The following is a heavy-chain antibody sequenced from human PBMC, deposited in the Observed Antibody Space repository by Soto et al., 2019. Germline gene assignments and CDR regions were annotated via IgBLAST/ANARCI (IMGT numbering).Heavy chain of an antibody. J-gene: IGHJ3*02. Sequence: EVQLVESGGGLVKPGGSLRLSCAASGFTFSSYSMNWVRQAPGKGLERVSSISSSSRYIYYADSVKGGVTISRDNGENSLYLQMNSLRAEDTAVYYCSHKAAGTGFDIWGQGTMVTDSS. CDR1: GFTFSSYS. V-gene: IGHV3-21*06. CDR3: SHKAAGTGFDI. CDR2: ISSSSRYI. D-gene: IGHD6-13*01.